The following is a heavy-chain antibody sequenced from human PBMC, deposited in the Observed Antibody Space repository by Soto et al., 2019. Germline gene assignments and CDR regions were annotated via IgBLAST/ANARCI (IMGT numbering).Heavy chain of an antibody. Sequence: ASVKVSCKASGYTFTSYGISWVRQAPGQGLEWMGWISAYNGNTNYAQKLQGRVTMTEDRSTDTAYMELSSLRSEDTAVYYCATKDPSGRVASIVATYYYYGMDVWGQGTTVTVSS. CDR2: ISAYNGNT. J-gene: IGHJ6*01. V-gene: IGHV1-18*01. D-gene: IGHD5-12*01. CDR1: GYTFTSYG. CDR3: ATKDPSGRVASIVATYYYYGMDV.